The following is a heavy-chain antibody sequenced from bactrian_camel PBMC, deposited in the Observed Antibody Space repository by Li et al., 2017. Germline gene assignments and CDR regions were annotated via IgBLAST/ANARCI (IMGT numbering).Heavy chain of an antibody. V-gene: IGHV3S53*01. Sequence: HVQLVESGGGSVQAGGSLRLSCAASGQSYSRYDDWCMAWYRQAPGKERDGVAAIDNDGSTTYADSVKGRFTISRDNAKDTLYLQMNSLKIEDTAVYYCALDSSRQATMTARGKGTQVTVS. CDR1: GQSYSRYD. CDR2: IDNDGST. D-gene: IGHD3*01. J-gene: IGHJ4*01.